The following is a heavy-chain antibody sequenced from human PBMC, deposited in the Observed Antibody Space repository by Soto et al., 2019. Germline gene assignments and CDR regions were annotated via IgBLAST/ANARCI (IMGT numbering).Heavy chain of an antibody. Sequence: QVQLVESGGGVVQPGRSLRLSCAASGFTFSSYAMHWVRQAPGKGLEWVAVISYDGSNKYYADSVKGRFTISRDNSKNTLSLKMNSLRAEDTAVYYCARVYCSGGSCYSVAGYGMDVWGQGTTVTVSS. J-gene: IGHJ6*02. V-gene: IGHV3-30-3*01. CDR1: GFTFSSYA. CDR2: ISYDGSNK. CDR3: ARVYCSGGSCYSVAGYGMDV. D-gene: IGHD2-15*01.